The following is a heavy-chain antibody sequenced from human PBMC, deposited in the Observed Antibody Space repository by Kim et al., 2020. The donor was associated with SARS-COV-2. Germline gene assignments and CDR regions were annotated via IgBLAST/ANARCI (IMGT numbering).Heavy chain of an antibody. J-gene: IGHJ4*02. CDR2: INQSGTS. CDR3: ARGRKSRLEVRRGEQKNFFEI. CDR1: GGSLINYY. V-gene: IGHV4-34*01. D-gene: IGHD1-7*01. Sequence: SETLSLTCGVSGGSLINYYWSWVRQTPGKGLEWIAEINQSGTSNYNPALRSRVSISVDASRNQFSLKMQSMTAADTGVFFCARGRKSRLEVRRGEQKNFFEIWGQGTLVTVSS.